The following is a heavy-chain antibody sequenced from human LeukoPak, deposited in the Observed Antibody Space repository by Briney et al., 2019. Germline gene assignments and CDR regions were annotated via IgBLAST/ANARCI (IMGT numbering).Heavy chain of an antibody. V-gene: IGHV4-34*01. D-gene: IGHD6-13*01. CDR2: INHSGST. CDR3: ARERISSSWPFSVPVGIDY. Sequence: PSETLSLTCAVYGGSFSGYYWSWIRQPPGKGLEWIGEINHSGSTNYNPPLKSRVTISVDTSKNQFSLKLSSVTAADTAVYYCARERISSSWPFSVPVGIDYWGQGTLVTVSS. J-gene: IGHJ4*02. CDR1: GGSFSGYY.